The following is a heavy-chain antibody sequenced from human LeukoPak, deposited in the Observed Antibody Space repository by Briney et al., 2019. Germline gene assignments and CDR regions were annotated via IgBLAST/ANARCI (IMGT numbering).Heavy chain of an antibody. CDR3: VRRLDMIEFDP. CDR1: GYTFTGHD. V-gene: IGHV1-8*01. J-gene: IGHJ5*02. Sequence: ASVKVSCKASGYTFTGHDINWVRQATGQGLEWMGWMNPYSGNIGYAQKFQGRVTMTRDTSMTTAYMELSRLTSEDTAVYYCVRRLDMIEFDPWGQGTLVTVSS. D-gene: IGHD3-9*01. CDR2: MNPYSGNI.